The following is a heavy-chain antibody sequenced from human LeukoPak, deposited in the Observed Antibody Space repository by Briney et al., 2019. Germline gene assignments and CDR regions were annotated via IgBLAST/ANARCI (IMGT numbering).Heavy chain of an antibody. V-gene: IGHV3-7*01. D-gene: IGHD6-19*01. CDR2: IKQDGSEK. Sequence: PGGSLRLSCAASGFTFSSYWMSWVRQAPGKGLEWVANIKQDGSEKYYVDSVKGRFTISRDNAKNSLYLQMNSLRAEDTAVYYCARVAVAGTLLYYYMDVWGKGTTVTISS. J-gene: IGHJ6*03. CDR3: ARVAVAGTLLYYYMDV. CDR1: GFTFSSYW.